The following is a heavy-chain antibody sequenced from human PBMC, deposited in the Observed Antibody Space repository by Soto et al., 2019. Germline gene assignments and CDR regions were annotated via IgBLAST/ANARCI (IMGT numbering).Heavy chain of an antibody. CDR1: GYTFTSYA. CDR3: ARGDYYDIHDY. J-gene: IGHJ4*02. D-gene: IGHD3-22*01. Sequence: ASVKVSFTASGYTFTSYAMHWVRQAPGQRLEWMGWINAGNGNTKYSQKFQGRVTITRDTSASTAYMEVSSLRSEDTAVYYCARGDYYDIHDYWGQGTLVTVS. CDR2: INAGNGNT. V-gene: IGHV1-3*01.